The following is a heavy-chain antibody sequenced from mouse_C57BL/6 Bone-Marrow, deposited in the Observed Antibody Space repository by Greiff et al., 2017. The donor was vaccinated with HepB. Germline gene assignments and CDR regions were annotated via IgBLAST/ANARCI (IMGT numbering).Heavy chain of an antibody. J-gene: IGHJ3*01. CDR1: GYTFTSYW. V-gene: IGHV1-9*01. Sequence: QVQLQQPGTELVKPGASVKLSCKASGYTFTSYWMHWVKQRPGQGLEWIGEILPGSSSTNYNEKFKGKATFTADTSSNTAYMQLSSLTTEDSAIYYCARPLYYSNFWFAYWGQGTLVTVSA. CDR2: ILPGSSST. CDR3: ARPLYYSNFWFAY. D-gene: IGHD2-5*01.